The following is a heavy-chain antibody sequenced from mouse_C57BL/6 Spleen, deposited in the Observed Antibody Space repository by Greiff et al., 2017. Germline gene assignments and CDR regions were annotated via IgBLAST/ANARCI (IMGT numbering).Heavy chain of an antibody. Sequence: QVQLQQPGAELVRPGSSVKLSCKASGYTFTSYWMHWVKQRPIQGLEWIGNIDPSDSDTHYNQKFKDKSTLTVDKSSSTAYMQLSSLTSEDSAGYYSARGKLGDLAYWGQGSLVTDSA. J-gene: IGHJ3*01. CDR1: GYTFTSYW. D-gene: IGHD3-1*01. V-gene: IGHV1-52*01. CDR2: IDPSDSDT. CDR3: ARGKLGDLAY.